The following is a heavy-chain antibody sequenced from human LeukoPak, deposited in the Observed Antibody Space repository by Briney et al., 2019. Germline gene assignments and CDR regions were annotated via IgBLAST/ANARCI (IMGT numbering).Heavy chain of an antibody. CDR3: ARHGLGNMLRHFDWQYGIYGLDV. D-gene: IGHD3-9*01. CDR1: GGSISSSNW. J-gene: IGHJ6*02. CDR2: IHYTGNT. V-gene: IGHV4-4*02. Sequence: SETLSLTCAVSGGSISSSNWWSWVRQPPGKRPEWIGFIHYTGNTDSNPSLKSRVTISVDTSKNQFSLKLTSVTAADSAVYYCARHGLGNMLRHFDWQYGIYGLDVWGPGTTVTVSS.